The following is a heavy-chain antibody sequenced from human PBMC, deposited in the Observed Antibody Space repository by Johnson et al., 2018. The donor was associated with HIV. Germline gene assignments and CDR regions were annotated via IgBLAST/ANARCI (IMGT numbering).Heavy chain of an antibody. J-gene: IGHJ3*02. V-gene: IGHV3-33*06. CDR3: AKGGFITGTKDAFDI. CDR1: GFTFSSYG. Sequence: QVQLLGSGGGVVQPGRSLRLSCAASGFTFSSYGMHWVRQAPGKGLEWVAVIWYDGSNKYYADYVRGRFTISRDNSKNTLYLQMNSLRAEDTAVYYCAKGGFITGTKDAFDIWGQGTMVTVSS. D-gene: IGHD1-7*01. CDR2: IWYDGSNK.